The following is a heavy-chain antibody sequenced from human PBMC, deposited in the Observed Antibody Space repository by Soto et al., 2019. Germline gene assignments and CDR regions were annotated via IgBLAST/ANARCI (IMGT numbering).Heavy chain of an antibody. CDR2: ISSSSTI. Sequence: EVQLVESGGDLVQPGVSLRRSCAASGFTFSTYSMNWVRQAPGKGLEWVSSISSSSTIYYADSVKGRFTISRDNVQNSLYLQMHSLRAEDTAVYYCARERGSGWTFDYWGQGTLVTVSS. CDR1: GFTFSTYS. J-gene: IGHJ4*02. V-gene: IGHV3-48*01. D-gene: IGHD6-19*01. CDR3: ARERGSGWTFDY.